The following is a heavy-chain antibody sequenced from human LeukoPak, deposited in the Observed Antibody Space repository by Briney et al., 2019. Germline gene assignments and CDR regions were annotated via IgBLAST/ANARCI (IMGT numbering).Heavy chain of an antibody. CDR1: GGTFSSYA. J-gene: IGHJ5*02. V-gene: IGHV1-69*05. D-gene: IGHD3-22*01. CDR3: ARANHYESSGYYEVWFDP. Sequence: ASVKVSCKASGGTFSSYAITWVRQAPGQGLEWMGGIIPILGTANHAQKFQGRVTVTTDESTSTAYMELGSLRSEDTAVYYCARANHYESSGYYEVWFDPWGQGTLVTVSS. CDR2: IIPILGTA.